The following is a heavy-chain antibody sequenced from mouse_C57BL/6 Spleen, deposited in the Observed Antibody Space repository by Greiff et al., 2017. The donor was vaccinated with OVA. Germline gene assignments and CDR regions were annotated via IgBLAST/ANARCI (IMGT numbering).Heavy chain of an antibody. V-gene: IGHV1-69*01. D-gene: IGHD2-5*01. CDR3: ARSRRYSNYPFAY. CDR2: IDPSDSYT. J-gene: IGHJ3*01. Sequence: QVQLQQPGAELVMPGASVKLSCKASGYTFTSYWMHWVKQRPGQGLEWIGEIDPSDSYTNYNQKFKGKSTLTVDKSSSTAYMQLSSLTSEDSAVYYWARSRRYSNYPFAYWGQGTLVTVSA. CDR1: GYTFTSYW.